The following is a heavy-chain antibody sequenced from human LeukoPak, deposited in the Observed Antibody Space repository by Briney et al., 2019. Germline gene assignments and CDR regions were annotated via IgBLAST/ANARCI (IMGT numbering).Heavy chain of an antibody. D-gene: IGHD5-18*01. CDR2: IYHSGST. J-gene: IGHJ4*02. V-gene: IGHV4-38-2*02. CDR3: ARDVDTAMVFGNYFDY. Sequence: PSETLSLTCTVSGYSISSGYYWAWIRQPPGKGREWIGSIYHSGSTYYNPSLKSRVTISVDTSKNQFSLKLSSVTAADTAVYYCARDVDTAMVFGNYFDYWGQGTLVTVAS. CDR1: GYSISSGYY.